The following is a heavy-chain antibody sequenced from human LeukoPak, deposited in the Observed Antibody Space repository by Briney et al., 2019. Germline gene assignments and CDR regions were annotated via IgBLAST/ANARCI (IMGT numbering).Heavy chain of an antibody. CDR3: AKASDYYDSSGYYFQYYFDY. D-gene: IGHD3-22*01. V-gene: IGHV3-23*01. J-gene: IGHJ4*02. Sequence: GGSLRLSCVASGFDFVTYAMTWVRQAPGKGLEWVSSIRGSGDGTFYAESVKGRFTLSRDNSKNTLYLQMNSLRAEDTAVYYCAKASDYYDSSGYYFQYYFDYWGQGTLVTVSS. CDR1: GFDFVTYA. CDR2: IRGSGDGT.